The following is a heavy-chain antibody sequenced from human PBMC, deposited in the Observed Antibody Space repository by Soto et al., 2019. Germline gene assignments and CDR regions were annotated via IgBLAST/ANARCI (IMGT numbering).Heavy chain of an antibody. D-gene: IGHD3-10*01. V-gene: IGHV3-53*04. J-gene: IGHJ4*02. Sequence: EVRLVESGGGFVQPGGSLRRSCAASGFIVSSNYMTWVRQAPGKGLEWVSLLYSGGATHYAASVKGRFTFSSHSSQNTLFLQMNSPRTEDTATYYCLRWRYGSQIHWGQGTKVTVSS. CDR2: LYSGGAT. CDR3: LRWRYGSQIH. CDR1: GFIVSSNY.